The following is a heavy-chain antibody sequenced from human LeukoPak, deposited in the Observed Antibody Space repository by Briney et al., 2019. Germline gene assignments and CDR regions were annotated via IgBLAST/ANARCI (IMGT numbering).Heavy chain of an antibody. J-gene: IGHJ4*02. CDR3: ARLSVGRDYFDY. CDR2: ISSSSSYT. CDR1: GGSFSGYY. V-gene: IGHV3-11*03. D-gene: IGHD1-26*01. Sequence: LSLTCAVYGGSFSGYYWSWIRQPPGKGLEWVSYISSSSSYTNYADSVKGRFTISRDNAKNSLYLQMNSLRAEDTAVYYCARLSVGRDYFDYWGQGTLVTVSS.